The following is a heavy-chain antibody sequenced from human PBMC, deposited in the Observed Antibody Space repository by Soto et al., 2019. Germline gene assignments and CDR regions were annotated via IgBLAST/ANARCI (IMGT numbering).Heavy chain of an antibody. CDR3: AMRKFDSGSYFDY. CDR1: GYSFTSYW. D-gene: IGHD1-26*01. V-gene: IGHV5-51*01. Sequence: GESLKISCKGSGYSFTSYWIGWVRQMPGKGLEWMGIIYPGDSDTRYSPSFQGQVTISADKSISTAYLQWSSLKASDTAMYYWAMRKFDSGSYFDYWGQGTLVTVS. J-gene: IGHJ4*02. CDR2: IYPGDSDT.